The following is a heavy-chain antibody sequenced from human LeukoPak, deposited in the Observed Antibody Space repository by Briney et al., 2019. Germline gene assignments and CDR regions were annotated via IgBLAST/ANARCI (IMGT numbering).Heavy chain of an antibody. V-gene: IGHV1-18*01. CDR2: ISAYNGNT. CDR3: ARERSDSSGYYYPDAFDI. Sequence: ASVKVSCTASGYTFTSYGISWVRQAPGQGLEWMGWISAYNGNTNYAQKLQGRVTMTTDTSTSTAYMELRSLRSDDTAVYYCARERSDSSGYYYPDAFDIWGQGTMVTVSS. J-gene: IGHJ3*02. CDR1: GYTFTSYG. D-gene: IGHD3-22*01.